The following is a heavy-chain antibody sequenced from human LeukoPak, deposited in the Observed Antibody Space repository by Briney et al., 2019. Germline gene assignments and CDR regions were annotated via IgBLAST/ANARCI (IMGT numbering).Heavy chain of an antibody. CDR2: ISYDGSNK. Sequence: GRSLRLSCAASGFTFSSYAMHWVRQAPGKGLEWVAVISYDGSNKYYADSVKGRFTISRDNSKNTLYLQMNSLRAEDTAVYYCARVRGDFTIFEEWFMVDYWGQGTLVTVSS. CDR1: GFTFSSYA. D-gene: IGHD3-3*01. J-gene: IGHJ4*02. V-gene: IGHV3-30-3*01. CDR3: ARVRGDFTIFEEWFMVDY.